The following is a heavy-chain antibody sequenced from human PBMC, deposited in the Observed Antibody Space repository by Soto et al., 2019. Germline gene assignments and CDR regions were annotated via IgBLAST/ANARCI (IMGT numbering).Heavy chain of an antibody. J-gene: IGHJ4*02. D-gene: IGHD5-12*01. CDR2: TIPLLNVA. V-gene: IGHV1-69*08. CDR1: GGTFSTST. CDR3: ARDSPIGSTYSGYDAIDS. Sequence: QVQLVQSGVEVKKPGSSVKVSCKASGGTFSTSTFTWVRQAPGQGLEWMGRTIPLLNVADYAQDFQGRVTITAEKSTSTAYMDLTSLTSKDTAVYYCARDSPIGSTYSGYDAIDSWGQGTLVTVSS.